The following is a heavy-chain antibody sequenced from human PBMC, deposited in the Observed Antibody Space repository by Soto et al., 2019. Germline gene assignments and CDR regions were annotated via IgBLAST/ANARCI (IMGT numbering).Heavy chain of an antibody. J-gene: IGHJ6*02. Sequence: QVQLQQWGAGLLQPSETLSLTCAVSGESLSGYYWRWIRQPPGKGLEWIGEINRRGSTNYNPSLKSRVTISVDTSRNQFSLRLSSVTAADTAVYYCAREGSSSPYYYYGMDVWGQGTTVTVSS. CDR2: INRRGST. CDR1: GESLSGYY. CDR3: AREGSSSPYYYYGMDV. V-gene: IGHV4-34*02. D-gene: IGHD6-6*01.